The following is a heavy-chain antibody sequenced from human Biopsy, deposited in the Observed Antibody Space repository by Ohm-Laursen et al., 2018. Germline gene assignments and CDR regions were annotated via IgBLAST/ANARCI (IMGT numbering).Heavy chain of an antibody. CDR2: INQAGTT. D-gene: IGHD2-15*01. CDR3: GNEVHGRDY. J-gene: IGHJ4*02. Sequence: PRTLSLTCAVFGKTFSDYQWSWIRQPPGKGLEWIGQINQAGTTNYNPSLKSRVSISADASKYEFSLRLTSVTAADTAVYLCGNEVHGRDYWGLGAQVTVSS. V-gene: IGHV4-34*08. CDR1: GKTFSDYQ.